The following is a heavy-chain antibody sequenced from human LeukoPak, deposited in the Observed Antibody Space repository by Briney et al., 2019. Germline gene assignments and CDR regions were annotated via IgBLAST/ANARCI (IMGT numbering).Heavy chain of an antibody. D-gene: IGHD1-26*01. V-gene: IGHV3-48*02. Sequence: GGSLRLSCAASGFTFSAYSMNWVRQAPGKGLEWISYISSTSGTIYHADSVKGRFTISRDNAKNSLYLRMNSLRDEDTAVYYCARVIVSTRLDPWGQGTLVTVSS. J-gene: IGHJ5*02. CDR1: GFTFSAYS. CDR3: ARVIVSTRLDP. CDR2: ISSTSGTI.